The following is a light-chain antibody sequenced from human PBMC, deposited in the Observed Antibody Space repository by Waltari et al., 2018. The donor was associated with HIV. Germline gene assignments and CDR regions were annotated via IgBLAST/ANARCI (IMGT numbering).Light chain of an antibody. Sequence: YVLPQPPSVSVAPRKTATLPCGGDRLGPTRLPWYQQKAGQAPQLIIYYDSDRASGIPERFSGSNSGSTATLTISRVEAGDEADYYCEVWDETRNHVVFGGGTKLFAL. CDR2: YDS. J-gene: IGLJ2*01. V-gene: IGLV3-21*04. CDR1: RLGPTR. CDR3: EVWDETRNHVV.